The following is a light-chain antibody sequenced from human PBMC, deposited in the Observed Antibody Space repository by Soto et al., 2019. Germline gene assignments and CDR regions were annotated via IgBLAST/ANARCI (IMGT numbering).Light chain of an antibody. J-gene: IGKJ5*01. Sequence: ENVLTQSPDTLSLSPGERATLSCRAGQSVVNNYLAWYQQKPGQAPRLLMYRASTRATGIADRFSGSGSGTDFTLTISRLEPEDFAVYYCQHYSRTVITFGQGKRLEMK. CDR1: QSVVNNY. V-gene: IGKV3-20*01. CDR2: RAS. CDR3: QHYSRTVIT.